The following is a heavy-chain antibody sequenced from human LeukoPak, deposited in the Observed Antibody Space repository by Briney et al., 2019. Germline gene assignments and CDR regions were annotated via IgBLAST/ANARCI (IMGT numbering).Heavy chain of an antibody. V-gene: IGHV4-34*01. CDR3: ARGFYYLDY. Sequence: SETLSLTCAVYGGSFSGYYWSWIRQPPGKGLELIGEINHSGSTNYNPSLKSRVTISVDTSKNQFSLKLSSVTAADTAVYYCARGFYYLDYWGQGTLVTVSS. J-gene: IGHJ4*02. CDR2: INHSGST. CDR1: GGSFSGYY.